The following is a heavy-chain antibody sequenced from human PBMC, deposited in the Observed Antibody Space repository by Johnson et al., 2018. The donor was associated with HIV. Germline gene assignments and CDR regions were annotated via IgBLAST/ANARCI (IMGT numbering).Heavy chain of an antibody. J-gene: IGHJ3*02. CDR2: IRYDGSNK. Sequence: QVQLVESGGGVVQPGGSLRLSCAASGFTFSSYGMHWVRQAPGKGLEWVTFIRYDGSNKYFAEFVKGRFTISRDNSKNTLYLEMNSLSAEDTAVYYCAKVGSYYPSTGGNAFDIWGQGTMVTVSS. V-gene: IGHV3-30*02. CDR3: AKVGSYYPSTGGNAFDI. CDR1: GFTFSSYG. D-gene: IGHD3-10*01.